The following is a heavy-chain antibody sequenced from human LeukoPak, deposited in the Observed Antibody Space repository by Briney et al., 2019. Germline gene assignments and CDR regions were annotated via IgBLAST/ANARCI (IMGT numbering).Heavy chain of an antibody. Sequence: GGSLRLSCAASGFTVSSNYMGWVRQAPGKGLEWVSVIYSGGSTYYADSVKGRFTISRHNSTNTLYLQMNSLRAEDTAVYYCARGGDYLDAFDIWGQGTMVTVSS. V-gene: IGHV3-53*04. CDR2: IYSGGST. J-gene: IGHJ3*02. CDR1: GFTVSSNY. CDR3: ARGGDYLDAFDI. D-gene: IGHD4-11*01.